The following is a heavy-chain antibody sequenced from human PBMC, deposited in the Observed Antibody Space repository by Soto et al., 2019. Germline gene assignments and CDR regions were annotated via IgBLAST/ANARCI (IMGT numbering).Heavy chain of an antibody. CDR1: CGYISSGGYY. Sequence: SETLSLSCTVSCGYISSGGYYWSWIRQHPGKGLEWIGYIYYSGSTYYNPSLKSRVTISVDTSKNQFSLKLSSVTAADTAVYYCASFEIRVTGTVTYYFDYWGQGTLVTVSS. D-gene: IGHD1-20*01. J-gene: IGHJ4*02. CDR3: ASFEIRVTGTVTYYFDY. CDR2: IYYSGST. V-gene: IGHV4-31*03.